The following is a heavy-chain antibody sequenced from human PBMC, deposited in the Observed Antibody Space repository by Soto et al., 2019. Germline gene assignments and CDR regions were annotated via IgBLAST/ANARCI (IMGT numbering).Heavy chain of an antibody. J-gene: IGHJ4*02. CDR3: ARTYYYDSTGYYFFDY. V-gene: IGHV4-39*01. D-gene: IGHD3-22*01. Sequence: SETLSLTCTVSGGSISSSSYYWGWIRQTPGKGLEWIGSIDYSAITHYNQSLKNRVSIFRDTAKNQFTMKLSTVTATDRDMYNCARTYYYDSTGYYFFDYWGQGALVTVS. CDR1: GGSISSSSYY. CDR2: IDYSAIT.